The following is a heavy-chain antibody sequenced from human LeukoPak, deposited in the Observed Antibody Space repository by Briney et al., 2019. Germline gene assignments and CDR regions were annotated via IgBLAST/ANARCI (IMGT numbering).Heavy chain of an antibody. V-gene: IGHV1-58*01. CDR2: IVVGSGNT. D-gene: IGHD4-11*01. CDR3: VADWQTRGMDV. J-gene: IGHJ6*03. Sequence: SVKVSCKASGFTFTSSAVRWVRQARGQRLEWIGWIVVGSGNTNYAQKFQERVTITRDMSTSTAYMELSSLRSEDTAVYYCVADWQTRGMDVWGKGTTVTVSS. CDR1: GFTFTSSA.